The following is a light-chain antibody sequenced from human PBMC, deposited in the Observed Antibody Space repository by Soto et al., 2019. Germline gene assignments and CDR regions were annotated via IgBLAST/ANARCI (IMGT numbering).Light chain of an antibody. Sequence: DIQMTQSPSFVAASVGDRVTIICRASQGISSWLAWYQHKPGRAPKHLIHAGSSLESGVPSRFRGSGSGADSTLTNSSLQPEDFAAYYCQQTTSFPLTFGGGTKVEIK. J-gene: IGKJ4*01. CDR3: QQTTSFPLT. CDR1: QGISSW. V-gene: IGKV1-12*01. CDR2: AGS.